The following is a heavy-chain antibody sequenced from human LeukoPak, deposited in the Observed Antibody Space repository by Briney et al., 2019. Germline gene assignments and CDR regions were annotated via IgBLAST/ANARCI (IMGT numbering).Heavy chain of an antibody. CDR1: GGSISSYY. V-gene: IGHV4-59*08. J-gene: IGHJ3*02. Sequence: PSETLSLTCTVSGGSISSYYWSWIRQPPGKGLEWIGYTYYSGSTNYNPSLKSRVTISVDTSKNQFSLKLSSVTAADTAVYYCARHTYYYGSGSYYFDAFDIWGQGTMVTVSS. CDR3: ARHTYYYGSGSYYFDAFDI. D-gene: IGHD3-10*01. CDR2: TYYSGST.